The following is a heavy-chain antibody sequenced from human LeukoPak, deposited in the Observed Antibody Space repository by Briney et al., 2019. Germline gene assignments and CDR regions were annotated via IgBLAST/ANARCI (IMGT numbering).Heavy chain of an antibody. J-gene: IGHJ4*02. CDR3: ARDLRGVVRGVQSDY. CDR2: ISSSSSYL. D-gene: IGHD3-10*01. V-gene: IGHV3-21*01. CDR1: GFTFSSYS. Sequence: PGGSLRLSCAASGFTFSSYSMNWVRQAPGKGLEWVSSISSSSSYLYYADSVKGRFTISRDNAKNSLYLQMNSLRAEDTAVYYCARDLRGVVRGVQSDYWGQGTLVTVSS.